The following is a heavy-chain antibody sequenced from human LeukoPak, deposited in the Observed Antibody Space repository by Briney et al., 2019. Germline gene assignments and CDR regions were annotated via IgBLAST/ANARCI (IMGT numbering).Heavy chain of an antibody. CDR1: GYTFTSYG. J-gene: IGHJ4*02. D-gene: IGHD1-26*01. CDR2: ISAYNGNT. Sequence: ASVKVSCKASGYTFTSYGISWARQAPGQGLEWMGWISAYNGNTNYAQKLQGRVTMTTDTSTSTAYMELRSLRSGDTAVYYCARRASGSYFLDYWGQGTLVTVSS. V-gene: IGHV1-18*01. CDR3: ARRASGSYFLDY.